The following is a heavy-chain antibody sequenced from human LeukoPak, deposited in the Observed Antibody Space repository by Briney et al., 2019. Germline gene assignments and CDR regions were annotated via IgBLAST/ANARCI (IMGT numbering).Heavy chain of an antibody. CDR3: ARGQWLVPEGIGRNYYYYYGMDV. CDR1: GGTFSSYA. V-gene: IGHV1-69*13. CDR2: IIPIFGTA. J-gene: IGHJ6*02. D-gene: IGHD6-19*01. Sequence: GASVKVSCKASGGTFSSYAISWVRQAPGQGLEWMGGIIPIFGTANYAQKFQGRVTITADESTSTAYMELSSLRSEDTAVYYCARGQWLVPEGIGRNYYYYYGMDVWGQGTTVTVSS.